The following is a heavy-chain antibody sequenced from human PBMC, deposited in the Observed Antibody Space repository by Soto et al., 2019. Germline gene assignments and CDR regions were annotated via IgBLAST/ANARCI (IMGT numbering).Heavy chain of an antibody. D-gene: IGHD3-9*01. Sequence: ASVKVSCKASGYTFTSYGISWVRQAPGQGLEWMGWISAYNGNTNYAQKLQGRVTMTTDTSTSTAYMELRSLRSDDTAVYYCARDPYYDILTGYYKYYGMDVWGQGTTVTVSS. CDR3: ARDPYYDILTGYYKYYGMDV. V-gene: IGHV1-18*01. CDR2: ISAYNGNT. CDR1: GYTFTSYG. J-gene: IGHJ6*02.